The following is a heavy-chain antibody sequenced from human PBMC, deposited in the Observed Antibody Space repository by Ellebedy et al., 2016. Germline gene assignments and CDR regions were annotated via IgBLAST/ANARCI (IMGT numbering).Heavy chain of an antibody. CDR2: IKNKADGGTT. CDR1: GFSFSDAW. V-gene: IGHV3-15*01. CDR3: NVAGMATFGRVNY. Sequence: GGSLRLSCATSGFSFSDAWMSWVRQAPGKGLEWVGHIKNKADGGTTDYGAPVKGRFTISRDDSKNTVYLQMNSLRTDDTAVYYCNVAGMATFGRVNYWGQGTLVTVSS. J-gene: IGHJ4*02. D-gene: IGHD2-15*01.